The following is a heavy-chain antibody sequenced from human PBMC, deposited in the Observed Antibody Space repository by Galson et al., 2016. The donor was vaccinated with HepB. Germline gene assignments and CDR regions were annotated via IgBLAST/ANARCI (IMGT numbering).Heavy chain of an antibody. J-gene: IGHJ6*02. Sequence: SLRLSCAASGFTISSYSMHWVRQAPGKGLEWVSYISSSRSTIYYADSVKGRFTISRDNAKNTLYLLMNSLRDEDSAVYYCAKDGGQQLVRWERLRKVYYYYPMGVWGQGTTVTVSS. V-gene: IGHV3-48*02. CDR3: AKDGGQQLVRWERLRKVYYYYPMGV. CDR1: GFTISSYS. D-gene: IGHD6-13*01. CDR2: ISSSRSTI.